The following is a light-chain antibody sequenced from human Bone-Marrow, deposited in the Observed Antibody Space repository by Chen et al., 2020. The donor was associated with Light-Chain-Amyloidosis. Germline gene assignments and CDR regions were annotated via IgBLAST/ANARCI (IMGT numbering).Light chain of an antibody. Sequence: EIVLTQSPGTLSLSPGERATLSCRASQSVNNYLAWYQQKPGQAPKLLIYDAYNRAAGIPDRFSGSGSGTDFTLTISSLEPEDFAVYYCQQRASWPGTFGPGTKVDIK. CDR1: QSVNNY. V-gene: IGKV3-11*01. J-gene: IGKJ3*01. CDR3: QQRASWPGT. CDR2: DAY.